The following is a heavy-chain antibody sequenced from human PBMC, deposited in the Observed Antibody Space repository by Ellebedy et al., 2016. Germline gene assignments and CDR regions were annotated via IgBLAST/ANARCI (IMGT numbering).Heavy chain of an antibody. J-gene: IGHJ4*02. Sequence: GGSLRLSCAASGFTFSDYFMSWVRQAPGKGLEWISYITTSGAPIYYADSVKGRFTVSRENAENSLYLQMSSLRSEDTAVYYCARFLGHSTGLGTFDYWGQGTLVTVSS. V-gene: IGHV3-11*01. CDR2: ITTSGAPI. CDR3: ARFLGHSTGLGTFDY. CDR1: GFTFSDYF. D-gene: IGHD2/OR15-2a*01.